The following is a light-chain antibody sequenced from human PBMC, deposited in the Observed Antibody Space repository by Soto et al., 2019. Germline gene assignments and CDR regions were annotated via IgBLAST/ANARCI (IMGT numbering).Light chain of an antibody. J-gene: IGLJ3*02. Sequence: QSALTQPASVSGSAVHSITISCSGTMRDVGAYNLVSWYQQHPGTAPKLIIYEVLNRPSGISSRFSGSRSGNTASLTISGLQPEDEGDYYCSAYTARSTLVFGGGTKLTVL. CDR2: EVL. CDR3: SAYTARSTLV. V-gene: IGLV2-14*01. CDR1: MRDVGAYNL.